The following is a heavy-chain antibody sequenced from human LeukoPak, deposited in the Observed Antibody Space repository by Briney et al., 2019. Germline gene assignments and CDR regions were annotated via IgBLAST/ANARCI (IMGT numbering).Heavy chain of an antibody. V-gene: IGHV4-59*01. CDR1: GGSISSYY. CDR2: IYYSGST. D-gene: IGHD2-2*01. Sequence: SETLSLTCTVSGGSISSYYWSWIRQPPGKGLEWIGYIYYSGSTNYNPSLKSRVTISVDTSKNQFSLKLSSVTAADTAVYYCARSIGYCSSTSCSPDFGYWGQGTLVTVSS. CDR3: ARSIGYCSSTSCSPDFGY. J-gene: IGHJ4*02.